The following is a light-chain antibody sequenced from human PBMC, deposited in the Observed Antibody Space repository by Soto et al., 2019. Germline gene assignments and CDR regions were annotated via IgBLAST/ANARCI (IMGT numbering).Light chain of an antibody. V-gene: IGKV1D-16*01. Sequence: DIQMTQSPSSVSASVGYRFTITCRASQGISSWLAWYQQKPVKAPKRLXYAASSLQSGVPSSFNGSGSGTEFTLTISSLQHDDSANHYCQHYSLYYPWTFGQGTKVDIK. CDR2: AAS. CDR1: QGISSW. J-gene: IGKJ1*01. CDR3: QHYSLYYPWT.